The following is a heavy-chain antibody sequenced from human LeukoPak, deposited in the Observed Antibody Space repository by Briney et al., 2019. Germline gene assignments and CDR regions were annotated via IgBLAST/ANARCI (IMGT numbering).Heavy chain of an antibody. CDR1: GFTFSSYS. CDR2: ISTSSSYI. D-gene: IGHD2-15*01. J-gene: IGHJ4*02. CDR3: ARVWEGIGGYCSGGSCYSIDY. Sequence: GGSLRLSCAASGFTFSSYSMNWVRQAPGKGLELVSSISTSSSYIYYADSVKGGFTISRDNAKNSLYLQMNSLRAEDTAVYYCARVWEGIGGYCSGGSCYSIDYWGQGTLVTVSS. V-gene: IGHV3-21*01.